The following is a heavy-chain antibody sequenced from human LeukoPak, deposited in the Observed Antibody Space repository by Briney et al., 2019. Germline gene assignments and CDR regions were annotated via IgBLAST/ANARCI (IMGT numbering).Heavy chain of an antibody. CDR1: GGSFSNYF. CDR3: ARGRGYYDSSGYTQQFCFGMDV. D-gene: IGHD3-22*01. V-gene: IGHV4-34*01. CDR2: INHSGST. J-gene: IGHJ6*02. Sequence: SETLSLTCAVYGGSFSNYFWTWIRQPPGKGLEWIGEINHSGSTNYNPSLKSRVTISVDTSKNQFSLKLNSVTAADTAVFYCARGRGYYDSSGYTQQFCFGMDVWGQGTTVTVS.